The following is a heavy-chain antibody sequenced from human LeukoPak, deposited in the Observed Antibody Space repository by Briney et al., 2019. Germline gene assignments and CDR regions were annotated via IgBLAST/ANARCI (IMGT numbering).Heavy chain of an antibody. Sequence: GGSLRLSCAASGFTFSSYSMNWVRRAPGKGLEWVSSISSSSSYIYYADSVKGRFTISRDNAKNSLYLQMNSLRAEDTAVYYCARARAPIAQRAFDIWGQGTMVTVSS. J-gene: IGHJ3*02. CDR2: ISSSSSYI. CDR1: GFTFSSYS. D-gene: IGHD2-21*01. V-gene: IGHV3-21*01. CDR3: ARARAPIAQRAFDI.